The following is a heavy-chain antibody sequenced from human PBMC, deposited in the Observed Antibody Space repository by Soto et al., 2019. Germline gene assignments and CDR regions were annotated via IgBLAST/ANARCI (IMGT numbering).Heavy chain of an antibody. D-gene: IGHD5-12*01. V-gene: IGHV3-21*01. CDR1: GFTFSTYN. Sequence: EVQLVESGGGLVKPGGSLKLSCAASGFTFSTYNMNWVRQAPGEGLEWVSSISSSSTYIYYADSVKGRLTISRDNSKNSLDLQMNRLRAEDMAVYYCARGWLREAWMQWGQGTLVSVSS. CDR2: ISSSSTYI. CDR3: ARGWLREAWMQ. J-gene: IGHJ4*01.